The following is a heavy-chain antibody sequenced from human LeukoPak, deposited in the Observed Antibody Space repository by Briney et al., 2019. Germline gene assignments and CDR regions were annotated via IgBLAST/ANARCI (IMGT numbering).Heavy chain of an antibody. CDR1: GFTFSSYS. J-gene: IGHJ5*02. D-gene: IGHD2-2*01. V-gene: IGHV3-21*01. Sequence: PGGSLRLSCAASGFTFSSYSMNWVRQAPGKGLEWASSISSSSSYIYYADSVKGRFTISRDNAKNSLYLQMNSLRAEDTAVYYCARVGVVVPAALINWFDPWGQGTLVTVPS. CDR3: ARVGVVVPAALINWFDP. CDR2: ISSSSSYI.